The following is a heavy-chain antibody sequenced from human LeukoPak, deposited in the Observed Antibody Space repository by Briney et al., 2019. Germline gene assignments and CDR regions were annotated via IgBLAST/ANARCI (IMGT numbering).Heavy chain of an antibody. J-gene: IGHJ4*02. V-gene: IGHV1-69*05. D-gene: IGHD2-21*02. CDR1: GGTFGSYA. Sequence: SVKVSCKASGGTFGSYAISWVRQAPGQGLEWMGMIIPIFGTANYAQKFQVRVTITTDESTGTSDMELSSLRSDDTAVYYRARRIVVVTADISEGPYDYWGQGTLVTVSS. CDR3: ARRIVVVTADISEGPYDY. CDR2: IIPIFGTA.